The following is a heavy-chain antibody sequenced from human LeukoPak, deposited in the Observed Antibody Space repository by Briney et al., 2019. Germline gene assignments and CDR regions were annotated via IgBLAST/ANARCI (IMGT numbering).Heavy chain of an antibody. Sequence: ASVKVSCKPCGYTFPYYIHWVRQAPGQGLEWMGWINPNSGGTNYAQKFQGRVTMTRDTSLSTAYMELSRLRSADPAVYYCARDPLVGATLYYFDYWGQGTLVTVSS. D-gene: IGHD1-26*01. CDR2: INPNSGGT. V-gene: IGHV1-2*02. J-gene: IGHJ4*02. CDR1: GYTFPYY. CDR3: ARDPLVGATLYYFDY.